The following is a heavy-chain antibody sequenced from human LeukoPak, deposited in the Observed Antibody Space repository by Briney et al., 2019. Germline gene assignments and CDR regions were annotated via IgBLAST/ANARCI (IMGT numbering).Heavy chain of an antibody. CDR3: ARRSRSAWYYDS. CDR1: GGSISSYY. D-gene: IGHD6-19*01. CDR2: IYHSGST. Sequence: PSETLSLTCTVSGGSISSYYWSWIRRPPGKGLEWIGHIYHSGSTYYNPSLESRVTISVDTSRNQFSLKLSSVTAADTAVYYCARRSRSAWYYDSWGQGTLVTVSS. V-gene: IGHV4-59*01. J-gene: IGHJ4*02.